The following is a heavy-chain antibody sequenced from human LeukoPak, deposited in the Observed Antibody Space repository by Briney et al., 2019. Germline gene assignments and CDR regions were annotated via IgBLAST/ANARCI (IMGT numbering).Heavy chain of an antibody. CDR3: ARDRGLFDY. J-gene: IGHJ4*02. D-gene: IGHD3-10*01. CDR1: GFTFSSYS. CDR2: MSSGSSYI. Sequence: PGGSLRLSCAVSGFTFSSYSMNWVRQAPGKGLEWVSSMSSGSSYIYYADSVKGRFTISRDNAKNSLHLQMNSLRAEDTAVYYCARDRGLFDYWGQGTLVTVSS. V-gene: IGHV3-21*01.